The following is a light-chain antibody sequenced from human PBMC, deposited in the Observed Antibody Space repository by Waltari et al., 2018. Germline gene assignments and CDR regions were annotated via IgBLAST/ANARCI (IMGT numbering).Light chain of an antibody. CDR2: AAS. V-gene: IGKV3-20*01. CDR3: QHYVRLPAT. CDR1: QSVGRS. J-gene: IGKJ1*01. Sequence: EIVLTQSPGTLSFSPGERATLSCRASQSVGRSLAWYQQKPGQAPRLLIFAASSRATGIPDRFSGSGSGTDFSLSISRLEPEDLAVYYCQHYVRLPATFGQGTKVEIK.